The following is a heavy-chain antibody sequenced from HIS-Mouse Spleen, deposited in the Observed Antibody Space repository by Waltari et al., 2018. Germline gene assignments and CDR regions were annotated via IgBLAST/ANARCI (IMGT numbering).Heavy chain of an antibody. Sequence: QVQLQESGPGLVKPSETLSLTCTVSGGSISSYYWSWIRQPPGKGLEWIGYIYYSGSTNYKPSLKSRITISVDTSKNQFSLKLSSVTAADTAVYYCARGLVAAGIFDYWGQGTLVTVSS. D-gene: IGHD1-26*01. CDR3: ARGLVAAGIFDY. J-gene: IGHJ4*02. CDR1: GGSISSYY. CDR2: IYYSGST. V-gene: IGHV4-59*01.